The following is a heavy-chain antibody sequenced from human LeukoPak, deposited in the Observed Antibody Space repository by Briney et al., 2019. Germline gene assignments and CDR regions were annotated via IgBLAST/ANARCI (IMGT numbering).Heavy chain of an antibody. CDR2: ISSSSSYI. Sequence: GGSLRLSCAASGFSFSGSYMSWVRQAPGKGLEWVSSISSSSSYIYYADSVKGRFTISRDNAKNSLYLQMNSLRAEDTAAYYCARDKGDWGQGTLVTVSS. CDR1: GFSFSGSY. J-gene: IGHJ4*02. V-gene: IGHV3-21*01. CDR3: ARDKGD.